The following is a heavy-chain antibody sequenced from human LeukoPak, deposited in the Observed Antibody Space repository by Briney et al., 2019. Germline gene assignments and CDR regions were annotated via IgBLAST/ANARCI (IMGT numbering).Heavy chain of an antibody. Sequence: PGGSLRLSCAASGFTFSSYGMHWVRQAPGKGLEWVAVISYDGSNKYYADSVKGRFTISRDNSKDTLYLQMNSLRAEDTAVYYCAKPTGCSISPFDYWGQGTLVTVSS. J-gene: IGHJ4*02. CDR1: GFTFSSYG. CDR3: AKPTGCSISPFDY. CDR2: ISYDGSNK. V-gene: IGHV3-30*18. D-gene: IGHD6-13*01.